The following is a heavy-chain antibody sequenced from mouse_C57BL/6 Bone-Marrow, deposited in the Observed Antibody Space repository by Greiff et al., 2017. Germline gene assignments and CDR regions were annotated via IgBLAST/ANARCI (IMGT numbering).Heavy chain of an antibody. CDR2: IDPNSGGT. CDR1: GYTFTSYW. D-gene: IGHD2-4*01. J-gene: IGHJ1*03. CDR3: AREGLYYDYDRWYFDV. V-gene: IGHV1-72*01. Sequence: QVQLKQPGAELVKPGASVKLSCKASGYTFTSYWMHWVKQRPGRGLEWIGRIDPNSGGTKYHEKFKSKATLTVDKPSSTAYMQLSSLTSEDSAVYYCAREGLYYDYDRWYFDVWGTGTTVTVSS.